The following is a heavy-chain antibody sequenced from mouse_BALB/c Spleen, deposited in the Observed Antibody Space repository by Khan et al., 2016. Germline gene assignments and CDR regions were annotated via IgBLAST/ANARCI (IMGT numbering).Heavy chain of an antibody. CDR2: ISSGGGST. V-gene: IGHV5-12-1*01. CDR3: STRYDYFDY. CDR1: GFAFSSYD. J-gene: IGHJ2*01. Sequence: EVELVESGGGLVKPGGSLKLSCAASGFAFSSYDMTWVRQTPEKRLEWVADISSGGGSTEYPDTVKGRGTITRDNAKHTLYLQLSNLLSADTAMYYCSTRYDYFDYWRPGPTLTVSS. D-gene: IGHD2-14*01.